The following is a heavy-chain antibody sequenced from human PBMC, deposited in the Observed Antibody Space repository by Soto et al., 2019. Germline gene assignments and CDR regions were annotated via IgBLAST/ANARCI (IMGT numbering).Heavy chain of an antibody. Sequence: SETLSLTCTVSGGSISSYFYIWVRQPPGKGLEWIGSVYYTGITDYNPSLKSRVTISVDTSKTQFSLNLRSVTAADTAVYYCARDLAAVPRAFDYWGRGTLVTVS. CDR3: ARDLAAVPRAFDY. D-gene: IGHD6-13*01. CDR1: GGSISSYF. V-gene: IGHV4-59*01. J-gene: IGHJ4*02. CDR2: VYYTGIT.